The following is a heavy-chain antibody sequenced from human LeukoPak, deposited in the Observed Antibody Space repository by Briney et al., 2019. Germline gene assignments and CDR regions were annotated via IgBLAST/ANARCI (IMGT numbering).Heavy chain of an antibody. V-gene: IGHV1-46*01. Sequence: ASVKVSCKASGYTFTSYYIYWVRQAPGQGLESMGIINPSGGSTSYAQKFQGRVTMTRDTSTSTVYMELSSLRSEDTAVYYCARVEGAAAGPDYWGQGTLVTVSS. J-gene: IGHJ4*02. CDR1: GYTFTSYY. D-gene: IGHD6-13*01. CDR3: ARVEGAAAGPDY. CDR2: INPSGGST.